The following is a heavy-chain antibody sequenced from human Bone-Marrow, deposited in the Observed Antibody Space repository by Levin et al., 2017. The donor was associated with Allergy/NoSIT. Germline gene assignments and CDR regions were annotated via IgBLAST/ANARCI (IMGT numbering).Heavy chain of an antibody. CDR2: IYDTGTT. Sequence: NASETLSLICTVSGGPISSGTYYWNWIRQPPGKGLEWIAIIYDTGTTHYNPSLKSRVTISMDTSKNQFSLNLSSVTAADTAVYYCARRYNSGGHWNFDRWGRGTLVTVSS. J-gene: IGHJ2*01. CDR3: ARRYNSGGHWNFDR. CDR1: GGPISSGTYY. D-gene: IGHD6-19*01. V-gene: IGHV4-39*01.